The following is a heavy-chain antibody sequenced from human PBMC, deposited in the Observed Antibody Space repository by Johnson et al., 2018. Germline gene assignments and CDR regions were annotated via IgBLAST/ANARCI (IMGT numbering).Heavy chain of an antibody. V-gene: IGHV4-59*01. CDR2: NYYSGST. J-gene: IGHJ6*03. CDR1: GGSISSYY. CDR3: ARAMGPGGRDYGTIHFMDV. D-gene: IGHD3/OR15-3a*01. Sequence: QVQLQESGPGLVKPSETLSLTCTVSGGSISSYYWSWIRQPPGKGLEWLGYNYYSGSTNYNPSLKSRVPISVDTSTNQFSLKLSPVTAADTAVYYCARAMGPGGRDYGTIHFMDVWGKGTTVTVSS.